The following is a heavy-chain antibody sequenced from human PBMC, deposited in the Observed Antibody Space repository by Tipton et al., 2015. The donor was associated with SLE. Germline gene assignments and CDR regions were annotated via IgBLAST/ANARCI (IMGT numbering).Heavy chain of an antibody. CDR2: INHSGGT. V-gene: IGHV4-34*01. Sequence: TLSLTCAVYGGSFSGYYWSWIRQTPGKGLEWIGEINHSGGTNYNPSLKSRVTISVDTSKNQFSLKLSSVTAADTAVYYCARGRGVQYLWYFDYWGQGTLVTVSS. J-gene: IGHJ4*02. D-gene: IGHD2-8*02. CDR1: GGSFSGYY. CDR3: ARGRGVQYLWYFDY.